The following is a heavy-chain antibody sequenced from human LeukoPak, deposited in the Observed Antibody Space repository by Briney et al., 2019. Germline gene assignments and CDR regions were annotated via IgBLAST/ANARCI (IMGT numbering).Heavy chain of an antibody. CDR3: ASVGYCSGGSCYGFDY. CDR1: GGTFSSYA. Sequence: SVKVSCKASGGTFSSYAISWVRQAPGQGLEWMGGIIPIFGTANYAQKFQGRVTITADESTSTAYMELSSLRSEDTAVYYCASVGYCSGGSCYGFDYWGQGTLVTVSS. J-gene: IGHJ4*02. D-gene: IGHD2-15*01. V-gene: IGHV1-69*13. CDR2: IIPIFGTA.